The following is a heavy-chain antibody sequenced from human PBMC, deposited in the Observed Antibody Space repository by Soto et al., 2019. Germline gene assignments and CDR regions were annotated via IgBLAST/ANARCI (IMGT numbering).Heavy chain of an antibody. V-gene: IGHV3-30-3*01. J-gene: IGHJ6*02. CDR2: ISYHGSNK. CDR3: ARGDGDYVYYYYGMDV. D-gene: IGHD4-17*01. CDR1: GFAFSTYA. Sequence: QVQLVESGGGVVQPGRSLRLSCAASGFAFSTYAMHWVRQAPGKGLEWVADISYHGSNKYYADSVKGRFTISRDNSKNTLYLQMNSLRPEDTAMYYCARGDGDYVYYYYGMDVWGQGTTVTVSS.